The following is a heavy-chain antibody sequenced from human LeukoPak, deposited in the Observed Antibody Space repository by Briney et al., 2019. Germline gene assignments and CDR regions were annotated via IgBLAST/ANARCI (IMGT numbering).Heavy chain of an antibody. D-gene: IGHD6-6*01. Sequence: GGSLRLSCAASGFTFSTYWMNWVRQAPGKRLEWVANIKQDGSEKNYVDSVKGRSIISRDNARNSLFLQMNILTAEDTAIYYCVREGAYSTSSPAGYWGQGTLFSVSS. J-gene: IGHJ4*02. CDR3: VREGAYSTSSPAGY. CDR1: GFTFSTYW. V-gene: IGHV3-7*01. CDR2: IKQDGSEK.